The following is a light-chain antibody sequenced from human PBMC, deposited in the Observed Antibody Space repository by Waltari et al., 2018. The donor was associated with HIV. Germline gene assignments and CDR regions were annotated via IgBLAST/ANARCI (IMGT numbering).Light chain of an antibody. CDR2: QDS. CDR3: QAWDSSTLV. V-gene: IGLV3-1*01. Sequence: SSELTQPPSVSVSPGHTASITCSGDKLGDKYACWYQQKPGQSPVLVIYQDSKRPSGIPERFSGSNSGNTATLTISGTQAMDEADYYCQAWDSSTLVFGGGTKLTVL. CDR1: KLGDKY. J-gene: IGLJ2*01.